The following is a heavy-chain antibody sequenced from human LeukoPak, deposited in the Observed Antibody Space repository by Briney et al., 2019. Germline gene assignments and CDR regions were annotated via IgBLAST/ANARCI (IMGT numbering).Heavy chain of an antibody. D-gene: IGHD3-10*01. CDR3: ARDEATMVRGHDY. CDR2: IYSGDRT. J-gene: IGHJ4*02. Sequence: GGSLRLSCAASGFSVSSNYMSWVRQAPGKGLEWVSVIYSGDRTYYADSVKGRFTISRDSSKNTLYLQMNSLRADDTAVYYCARDEATMVRGHDYWGQGTLVTVSS. CDR1: GFSVSSNY. V-gene: IGHV3-53*01.